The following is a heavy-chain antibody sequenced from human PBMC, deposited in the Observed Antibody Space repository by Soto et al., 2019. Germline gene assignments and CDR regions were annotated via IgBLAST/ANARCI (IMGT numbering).Heavy chain of an antibody. CDR3: ARSPSTFDGNWFDP. V-gene: IGHV4-59*01. CDR2: IFYSGNT. CDR1: GDSISNYY. J-gene: IGHJ5*02. D-gene: IGHD3-16*01. Sequence: SETLSLTCSVSGDSISNYYWSWIRQSPGKGLEWIGYIFYSGNTNYNPSLQSRVTISVDTSKNHLSLKLSSVTAADTALYFCARSPSTFDGNWFDPWGQGILVTVSS.